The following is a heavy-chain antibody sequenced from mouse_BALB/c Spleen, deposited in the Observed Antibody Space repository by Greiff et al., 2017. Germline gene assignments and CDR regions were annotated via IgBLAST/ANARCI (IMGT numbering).Heavy chain of an antibody. CDR3: ARRGYYGYFDY. D-gene: IGHD1-1*01. V-gene: IGHV5-12-1*01. J-gene: IGHJ2*01. CDR1: GFAFSSYD. CDR2: ISSGGGST. Sequence: VQGVESGGGLVKPGGSLKLSCAASGFAFSSYDMSWVRQTPEKRLEWVAYISSGGGSTYYPDTVKGRFTISRDNAKNTLYLQMSSLKSEDTAMYYCARRGYYGYFDYWGQGTTLTVSS.